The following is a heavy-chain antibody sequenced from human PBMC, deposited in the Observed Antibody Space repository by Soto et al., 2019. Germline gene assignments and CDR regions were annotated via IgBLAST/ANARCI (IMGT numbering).Heavy chain of an antibody. CDR3: ARGYGRSFDY. Sequence: QVQLQQWGAGLLKPSETLSLTCAVYGGSFSGYYWSWIRQPPGKGLEWIGEINHSGSTNYNPSLKIRVTLSVDTSKNQFSLKLSSVTAADTAVYYCARGYGRSFDYWGQGTLVTVSS. J-gene: IGHJ4*02. D-gene: IGHD3-10*01. CDR1: GGSFSGYY. CDR2: INHSGST. V-gene: IGHV4-34*01.